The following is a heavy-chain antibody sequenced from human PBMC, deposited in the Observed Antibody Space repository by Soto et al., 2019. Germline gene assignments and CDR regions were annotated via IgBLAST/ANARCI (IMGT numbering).Heavy chain of an antibody. Sequence: LKFAFKASGYTFTSYDINWVRQATGQGLEWMGWMNPNSGNTGYAQKFQGRVTMTRNTSISTAYMELSSLRSEDTAVYYCARGFSSGWLDGMDVWGQGTTVTVSS. CDR1: GYTFTSYD. V-gene: IGHV1-8*01. CDR3: ARGFSSGWLDGMDV. J-gene: IGHJ6*02. CDR2: MNPNSGNT. D-gene: IGHD6-19*01.